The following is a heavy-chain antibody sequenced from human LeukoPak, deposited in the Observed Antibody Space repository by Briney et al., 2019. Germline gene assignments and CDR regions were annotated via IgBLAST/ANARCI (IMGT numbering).Heavy chain of an antibody. D-gene: IGHD3-22*01. V-gene: IGHV3-30*18. CDR1: GFTFSSYG. J-gene: IGHJ4*02. CDR3: AKDHYYDSSGYYYGGMDY. CDR2: ISYDGSNK. Sequence: GRSLRLSCAASGFTFSSYGMHWVRQAPGKGLEWVAVISYDGSNKYYADSVKGRFTISRDNSKNTLYLQMNSLRAEDTAVYYCAKDHYYDSSGYYYGGMDYWGQGTLVTVSS.